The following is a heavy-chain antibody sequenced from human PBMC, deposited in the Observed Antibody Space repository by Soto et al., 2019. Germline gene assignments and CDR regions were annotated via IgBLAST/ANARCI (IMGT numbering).Heavy chain of an antibody. V-gene: IGHV1-69*12. Sequence: QVQLVQSGAEVKKPGSSVKVSCKASGGTFSSYAISWVRQAPGQGLEWMGGIIPIFGTANYAQKFQGSVTITADESTSTAYMELSSLRSEDTAVDYWAIAKATPGPRYYYYGMDVRGQGTTVTVSS. D-gene: IGHD3-10*01. CDR1: GGTFSSYA. CDR2: IIPIFGTA. CDR3: AIAKATPGPRYYYYGMDV. J-gene: IGHJ6*02.